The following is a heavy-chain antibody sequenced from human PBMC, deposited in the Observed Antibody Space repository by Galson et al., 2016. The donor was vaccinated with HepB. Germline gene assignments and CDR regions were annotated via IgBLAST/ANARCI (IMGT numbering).Heavy chain of an antibody. J-gene: IGHJ4*02. CDR1: GFTVSSNY. CDR3: ARGGPHNNYFDY. CDR2: IHSGGGA. V-gene: IGHV3-53*01. Sequence: SLRLSCAASGFTVSSNYMNWVRQPPGKGLEWVSFIHSGGGAYYTHSVKGRFTISTDNSKNPLYRQMNSLRAEDTAIYYCARGGPHNNYFDYWGQGALVTVSS. D-gene: IGHD1-1*01.